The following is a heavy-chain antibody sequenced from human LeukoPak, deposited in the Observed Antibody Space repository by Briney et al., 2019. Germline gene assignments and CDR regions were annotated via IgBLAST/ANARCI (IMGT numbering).Heavy chain of an antibody. J-gene: IGHJ4*02. V-gene: IGHV3-48*03. CDR1: GFTLSSYE. CDR2: ISSSGSTI. Sequence: GGSLRLSCAASGFTLSSYEMNWVRQAPGKGLEWVSYISSSGSTIYYADSVKGRFTISRDNSKNTLYLQMNSLRAEDTAVYYCARDGDWYCTNGVCRGFDYWGQGTLVTVSS. D-gene: IGHD2-8*01. CDR3: ARDGDWYCTNGVCRGFDY.